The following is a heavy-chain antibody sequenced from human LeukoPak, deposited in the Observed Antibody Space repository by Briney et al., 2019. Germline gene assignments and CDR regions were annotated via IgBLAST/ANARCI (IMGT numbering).Heavy chain of an antibody. J-gene: IGHJ6*02. CDR3: ARPVGATENLYSYYGMDV. V-gene: IGHV1-18*01. CDR1: GYTFTSYG. CDR2: ISAYNGNT. D-gene: IGHD1-26*01. Sequence: ASVKVSCKASGYTFTSYGISWVRQAPGQGLEWMGWISAYNGNTNYAQKLQGRVTMTTDTSTSTAYMELRSLRSDDTAVYYCARPVGATENLYSYYGMDVWGQGNTVTVSS.